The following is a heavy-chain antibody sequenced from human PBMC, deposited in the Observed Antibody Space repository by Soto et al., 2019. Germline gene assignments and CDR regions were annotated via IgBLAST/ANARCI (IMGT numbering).Heavy chain of an antibody. CDR3: AKGGSFDI. V-gene: IGHV3-30*18. CDR2: LTSDGSYR. D-gene: IGHD3-16*01. CDR1: GFTFSTYG. Sequence: QGQLAESWGGVVQPGRSLRLSCAASGFTFSTYGLHWVRQAPGKGLEWVALLTSDGSYRFSADSVKGRFTISRDNSNNILYLQMNSLRTEDTAIYYCAKGGSFDIWGQGTMVTVSS. J-gene: IGHJ3*02.